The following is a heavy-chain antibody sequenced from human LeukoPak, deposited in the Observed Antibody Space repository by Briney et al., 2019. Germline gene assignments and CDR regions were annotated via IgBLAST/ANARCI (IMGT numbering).Heavy chain of an antibody. D-gene: IGHD6-13*01. CDR1: GGSFSGYY. CDR3: AKGRGITAAGMSWFDP. J-gene: IGHJ5*02. Sequence: SETLSLTCAVYGGSFSGYYWSWIRQPPGKGLEWIGEINHSGSTNYNPSLKSRVTISVDTSKNRFSLKLTSVIAADTAVYYCAKGRGITAAGMSWFDPWGQGTLVTVSS. CDR2: INHSGST. V-gene: IGHV4-34*01.